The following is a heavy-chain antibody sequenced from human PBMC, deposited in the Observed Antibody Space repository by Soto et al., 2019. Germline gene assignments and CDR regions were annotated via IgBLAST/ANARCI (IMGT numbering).Heavy chain of an antibody. V-gene: IGHV1-69*01. CDR1: GGTFSSYA. D-gene: IGHD3-10*01. J-gene: IGHJ4*02. CDR2: IIPIFGTA. Sequence: QVQLVQSGAEVKKPGSSVKVSCKASGGTFSSYAISWVRQAPGQGLEWMGGIIPIFGTANYAQKFQGRVTITADESQSTAYMEPSSLSSEDTAVYYCARDPHYYGSGSHGYWGQGTLVTVSS. CDR3: ARDPHYYGSGSHGY.